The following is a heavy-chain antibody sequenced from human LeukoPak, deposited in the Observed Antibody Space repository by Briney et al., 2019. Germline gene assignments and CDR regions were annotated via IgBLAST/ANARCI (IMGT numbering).Heavy chain of an antibody. CDR2: INHSGST. D-gene: IGHD3-3*01. Sequence: SETLSLTCAVYGGSFSGYYWSWIRQPPGKGLEWIGEINHSGSTNYNPSLKSRVTISVDTSKNQFSLKLSSVTAADTAVYYCARLSRFLEWSNWFDPWGQGTLVTVSS. V-gene: IGHV4-34*01. CDR1: GGSFSGYY. J-gene: IGHJ5*02. CDR3: ARLSRFLEWSNWFDP.